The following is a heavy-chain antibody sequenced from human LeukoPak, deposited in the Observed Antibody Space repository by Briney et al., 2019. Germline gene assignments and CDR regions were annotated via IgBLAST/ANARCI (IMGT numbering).Heavy chain of an antibody. CDR1: VFTFSSYS. V-gene: IGHV3-21*01. D-gene: IGHD3-22*01. CDR3: ARRFGPMIVASFDY. CDR2: ISSSSSYI. Sequence: GGSLRLSCAASVFTFSSYSMNWVRQAPGKGLEWVSSISSSSSYIYYADSVKGRFTIPRDNAKNSLYLQMNSLRAEDTAVYYCARRFGPMIVASFDYWGQGTLVTVSS. J-gene: IGHJ4*02.